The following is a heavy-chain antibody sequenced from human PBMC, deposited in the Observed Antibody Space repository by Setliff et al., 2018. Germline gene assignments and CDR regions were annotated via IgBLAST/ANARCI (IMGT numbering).Heavy chain of an antibody. CDR2: IYSGGYT. J-gene: IGHJ3*02. D-gene: IGHD6-13*01. CDR1: GFTVSSSY. CDR3: ALSLAAAGHDAFDI. V-gene: IGHV3-53*01. Sequence: GGSLRLSCAASGFTVSSSYMSWVRQAPGKGLEWVSIIYSGGYTNYADSVKGRFTISRDNAKNSLYLQMNSLRAEDTAVYYCALSLAAAGHDAFDIWGQGTMVTVSS.